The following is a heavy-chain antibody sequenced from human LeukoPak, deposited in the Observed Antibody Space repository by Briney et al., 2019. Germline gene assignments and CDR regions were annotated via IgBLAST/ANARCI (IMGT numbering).Heavy chain of an antibody. V-gene: IGHV1-69*05. CDR1: GGTFSSYA. J-gene: IGHJ5*02. CDR3: ASATALPPEVNWFDP. D-gene: IGHD6-6*01. CDR2: IIPIFGTA. Sequence: SVKVSCKATGGTFSSYAISWVRQAPGQGLEWMGGIIPIFGTANCAQKFQGRVTITTDESTSTAYMELSSLRSEDTAVYYCASATALPPEVNWFDPWGQGTLVTVSS.